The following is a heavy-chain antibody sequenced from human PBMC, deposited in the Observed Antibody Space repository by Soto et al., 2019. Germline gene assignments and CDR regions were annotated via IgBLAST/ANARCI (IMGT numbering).Heavy chain of an antibody. V-gene: IGHV4-38-2*01. CDR1: GYSISSGYY. Sequence: LSLTCAVSGYSISSGYYWGWIRQPPGKGLEWIGSIYHSGSTYYNPSLKSRVTISVDTSKNQFSLKLSSVTAADTAVYYCARVWPYDSSGDFDYWGQGTLVTVSS. CDR2: IYHSGST. J-gene: IGHJ4*02. D-gene: IGHD3-22*01. CDR3: ARVWPYDSSGDFDY.